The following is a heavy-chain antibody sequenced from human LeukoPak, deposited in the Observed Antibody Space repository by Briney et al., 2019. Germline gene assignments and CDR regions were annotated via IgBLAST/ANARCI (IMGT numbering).Heavy chain of an antibody. V-gene: IGHV1-8*02. Sequence: ASVKVSCKASGYTFTGYYMHWVRQAPRRQGLEWMGWINPNSGGTGYAQKFQGRVTMTRNTSISTAYMELSSLRSEDTAVYYCARGCPLHGTVTTLTGYYYYYMDGWGKGTTVTVSS. CDR3: ARGCPLHGTVTTLTGYYYYYMDG. D-gene: IGHD4-17*01. CDR2: INPNSGGT. CDR1: GYTFTGYY. J-gene: IGHJ6*03.